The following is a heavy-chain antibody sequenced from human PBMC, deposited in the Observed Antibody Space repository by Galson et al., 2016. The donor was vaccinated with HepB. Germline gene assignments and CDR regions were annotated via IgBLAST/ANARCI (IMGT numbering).Heavy chain of an antibody. CDR1: GYIFIDFW. Sequence: QSGAEVKKPGESLRISCEGSGYIFIDFWIAWVRQMPGKGLELMGIVYPGASDTRYSPSFHGQVTISDDKSIKTAYLQWSSLKASDTAMYYCARPVVGGGYYPHAFDIWGPGTMVTVSS. V-gene: IGHV5-51*01. D-gene: IGHD3-3*01. J-gene: IGHJ3*02. CDR3: ARPVVGGGYYPHAFDI. CDR2: VYPGASDT.